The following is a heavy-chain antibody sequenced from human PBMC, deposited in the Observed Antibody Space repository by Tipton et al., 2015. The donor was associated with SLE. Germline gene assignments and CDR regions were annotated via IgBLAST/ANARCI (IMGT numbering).Heavy chain of an antibody. J-gene: IGHJ4*02. CDR1: GYTFISYG. CDR2: ISAYNGNT. D-gene: IGHD6-19*01. Sequence: QSGAEVKKPGASVRVSCKASGYTFISYGISWVRQAPGQGLEWMGWISAYNGNTNYAQKLQGRVTMTTDTSTSTAYVELRSLRSDDTAVYYCAIAVAGTLFFDHWGQGTLVTVSS. CDR3: AIAVAGTLFFDH. V-gene: IGHV1-18*01.